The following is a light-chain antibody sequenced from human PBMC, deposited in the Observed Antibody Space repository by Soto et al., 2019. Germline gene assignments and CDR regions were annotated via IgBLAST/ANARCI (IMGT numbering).Light chain of an antibody. CDR1: QNITTY. V-gene: IGKV1-39*01. CDR3: QQSYSPPFT. J-gene: IGKJ4*01. Sequence: EIQMTQSPSSLSASVGYRFTITCRAGQNITTYLNWYQQKAGVAPDLLIFATSNLERGVPSRFSGSGSGTDFTLTISSLPREDFETYYCQQSYSPPFTFGGGTKVDIK. CDR2: ATS.